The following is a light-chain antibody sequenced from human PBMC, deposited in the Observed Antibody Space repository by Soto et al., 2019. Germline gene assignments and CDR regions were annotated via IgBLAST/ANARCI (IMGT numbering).Light chain of an antibody. Sequence: EIVLTQSPGTLSLSLGERATLSCRASQSVSSSYLAWYQQKPGQAPRLLIHGASSRAPGIPDRFTGSGSGTDFTLTINRLEPEDFAVYYCQQYGSSPEWTFGQGAKVEIK. CDR2: GAS. V-gene: IGKV3-20*01. CDR3: QQYGSSPEWT. J-gene: IGKJ1*01. CDR1: QSVSSSY.